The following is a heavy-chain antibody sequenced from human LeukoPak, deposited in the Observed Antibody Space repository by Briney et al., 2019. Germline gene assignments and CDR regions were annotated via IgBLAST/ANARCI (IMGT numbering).Heavy chain of an antibody. CDR3: AGERGEEYSSGWYKTNYFDN. CDR2: VDYSGGT. J-gene: IGHJ4*02. Sequence: SETLSLTCTVSGYSISSGYYWGWIRQPPGKGLEWIASVDYSGGTYYNPSLESRVAISADMSKNQFSPKLTSVTGADTAVYYCAGERGEEYSSGWYKTNYFDNWGQGIRVTVSS. D-gene: IGHD6-19*01. V-gene: IGHV4-38-2*02. CDR1: GYSISSGYY.